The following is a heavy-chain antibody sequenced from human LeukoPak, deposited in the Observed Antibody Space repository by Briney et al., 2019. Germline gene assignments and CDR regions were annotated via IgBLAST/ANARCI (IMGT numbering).Heavy chain of an antibody. D-gene: IGHD2-21*01. CDR3: ARDLWREDAFDI. J-gene: IGHJ3*02. CDR1: GGSISSYY. CDR2: TYYSGST. Sequence: SETLSLTCTVSGGSISSYYWSWIRQPPGKGLEWIGYTYYSGSTNYNPSLKSRVTISVDTSKNQFSLKLSSVTAADTAVYYCARDLWREDAFDIWGQGTMVTVSS. V-gene: IGHV4-59*01.